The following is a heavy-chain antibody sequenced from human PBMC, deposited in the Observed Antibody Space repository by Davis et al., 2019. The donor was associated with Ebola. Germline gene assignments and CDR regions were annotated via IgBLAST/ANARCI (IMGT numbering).Heavy chain of an antibody. V-gene: IGHV1-18*04. Sequence: ASVQVSCKASGYTFTGYYMHWVRQAPGQGLAWMGWISTYNGNTNYAQKVQGRITMTTDTSTSTAYMELRSLRSDDTARYYCARDVRGITGPSEYWGQGTLVTVSS. J-gene: IGHJ4*02. D-gene: IGHD1-1*01. CDR3: ARDVRGITGPSEY. CDR1: GYTFTGYY. CDR2: ISTYNGNT.